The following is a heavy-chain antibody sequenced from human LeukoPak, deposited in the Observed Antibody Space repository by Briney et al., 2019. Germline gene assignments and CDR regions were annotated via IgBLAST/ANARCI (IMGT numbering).Heavy chain of an antibody. CDR2: ISVSGGTT. Sequence: GGSLRLSCAASGFTFSSYAMSWVRQAPGKGLEWVSGISVSGGTTYYADSVKGRFTISRHNSKNMLYMQMNSLRAEDTAMYYCAKDRTVCSSSSCYEYGYDYWGQGTLVTVSS. CDR3: AKDRTVCSSSSCYEYGYDY. J-gene: IGHJ4*02. D-gene: IGHD2-2*01. V-gene: IGHV3-23*01. CDR1: GFTFSSYA.